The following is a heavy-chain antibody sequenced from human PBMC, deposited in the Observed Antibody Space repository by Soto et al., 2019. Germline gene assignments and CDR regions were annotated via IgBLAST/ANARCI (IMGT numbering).Heavy chain of an antibody. V-gene: IGHV1-2*02. Sequence: QLHLVQSGAVVKKPGASVTVSCSASGYPVTAYYMHWVRQAPGRGLEWMGGINPATGAAKYTPTFRGGVTMTRDTSTSTVFMELGGLASEATAVLYWARGGGVGVAGSAAFDMWGQGTLVTVSS. CDR2: INPATGAA. CDR3: ARGGGVGVAGSAAFDM. J-gene: IGHJ3*02. CDR1: GYPVTAYY. D-gene: IGHD3-3*01.